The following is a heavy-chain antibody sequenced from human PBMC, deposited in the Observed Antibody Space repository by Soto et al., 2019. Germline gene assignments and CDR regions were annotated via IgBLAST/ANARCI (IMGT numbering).Heavy chain of an antibody. CDR3: ARVGALWFGEGGDY. J-gene: IGHJ4*02. V-gene: IGHV4-39*01. CDR1: GGSISSSSYY. CDR2: IYYSGST. D-gene: IGHD3-10*01. Sequence: QLQLQESGPGLVKPSETLSLTCTVSGGSISSSSYYWGWIRQPPGKGLEWIGSIYYSGSTYYNPSPQSRCTLSVDTAKSRLSLKLSSVTAADTAGYYCARVGALWFGEGGDYWGQGTLVTVSS.